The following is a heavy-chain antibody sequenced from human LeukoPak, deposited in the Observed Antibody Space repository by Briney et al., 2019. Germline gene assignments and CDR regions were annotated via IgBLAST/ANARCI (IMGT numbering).Heavy chain of an antibody. V-gene: IGHV4-4*08. J-gene: IGHJ6*02. D-gene: IGHD3-10*01. CDR1: GGFFRGYY. CDR3: ARVSVVRGAPDGMDV. Sequence: SAALALTWACYGGFFRGYYWGLIRAPPGRGLEGIGLIYTNGSTNYNPSLKRRVTISVATSKNPSSMQLTPVPAADTAVYYCARVSVVRGAPDGMDVWGQGPTVTVSS. CDR2: IYTNGST.